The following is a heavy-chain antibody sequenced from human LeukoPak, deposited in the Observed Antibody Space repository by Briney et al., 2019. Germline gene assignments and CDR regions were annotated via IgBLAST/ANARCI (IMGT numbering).Heavy chain of an antibody. CDR2: IYYSGST. V-gene: IGHV4-39*01. J-gene: IGHJ5*02. D-gene: IGHD4-11*01. CDR1: GGSISSSSYY. Sequence: SETLSLTCTVSGGSISSSSYYWGWIRQPPGKGLEWIGSIYYSGSTYCNPSLKSRVTISVDTSKNQFSLKLSSVTAADTAVYYCARHKVTVVWFDPWGQGTLVTVSS. CDR3: ARHKVTVVWFDP.